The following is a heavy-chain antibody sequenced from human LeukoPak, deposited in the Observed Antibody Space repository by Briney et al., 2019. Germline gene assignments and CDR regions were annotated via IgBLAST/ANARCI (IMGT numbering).Heavy chain of an antibody. D-gene: IGHD5-24*01. J-gene: IGHJ4*02. CDR1: GFTLSSYA. V-gene: IGHV3-23*01. CDR3: ANSPASSPTIFDY. CDR2: ISGSGGST. Sequence: GGSLRLSCAASGFTLSSYAMNWVRQAPGKGLEWVSGISGSGGSTYYADSVKGRFTISRDNSKSTLYLQMNSPRAEDTAVYYCANSPASSPTIFDYWGQGTLVTVSS.